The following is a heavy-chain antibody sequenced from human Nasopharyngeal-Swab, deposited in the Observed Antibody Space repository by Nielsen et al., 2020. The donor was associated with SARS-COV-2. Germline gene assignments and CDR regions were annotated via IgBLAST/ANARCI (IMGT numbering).Heavy chain of an antibody. D-gene: IGHD2-2*01. CDR1: GGSFTSYY. Sequence: GSLRLSCVVYGGSFTSYYWGWIRQPPGKGLEWIAEINQRGNTHYNPSLKSRVTMSVDTSKNQFSLRLSSVTAADTAVYYCARGLSGVVPAPILGLGPFYSYYYMDVWGKGTTVTVSS. V-gene: IGHV4-34*01. CDR3: ARGLSGVVPAPILGLGPFYSYYYMDV. J-gene: IGHJ6*03. CDR2: INQRGNT.